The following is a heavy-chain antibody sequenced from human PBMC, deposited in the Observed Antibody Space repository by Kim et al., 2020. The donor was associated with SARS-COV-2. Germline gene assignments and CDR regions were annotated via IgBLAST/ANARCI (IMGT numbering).Heavy chain of an antibody. CDR1: GGSISSSSYY. V-gene: IGHV4-39*01. Sequence: SETLSLTCTVSGGSISSSSYYWGWIRQPPGKGLEWIGCIYYSGSTYYNPSLKSRVTISVDTSKNQFSLKLSSVTAADTAVYYCARTSGNYDFWSGFPMDAFDIWGQGTMVTVSS. J-gene: IGHJ3*02. CDR2: IYYSGST. D-gene: IGHD3-3*01. CDR3: ARTSGNYDFWSGFPMDAFDI.